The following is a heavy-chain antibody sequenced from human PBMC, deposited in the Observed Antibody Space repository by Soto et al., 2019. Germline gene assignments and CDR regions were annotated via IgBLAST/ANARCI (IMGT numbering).Heavy chain of an antibody. CDR3: ARATQSYYDTSGYYSYVH. Sequence: GGSLRLSCAASGFTFDEYALTWVRQAPGKGLEWVAGINWSGGSKGYADSVKGRFTISRDNAKSSLYLQMNNLRAEDTAFYFCARATQSYYDTSGYYSYVHWGQGAQVTVSS. V-gene: IGHV3-20*04. J-gene: IGHJ4*02. CDR2: INWSGGSK. D-gene: IGHD3-22*01. CDR1: GFTFDEYA.